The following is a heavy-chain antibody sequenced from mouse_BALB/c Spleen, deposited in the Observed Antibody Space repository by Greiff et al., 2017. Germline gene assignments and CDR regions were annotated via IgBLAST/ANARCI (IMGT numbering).Heavy chain of an antibody. Sequence: VKLMESGPGLVAPSQSLSITCTVSGFSLTSYGVHWVRQPPGKGLEWLGVIWAGGSTNYNSALMSRLSISKDNSKSQVFLKMNSLQTDDTAMYYCARDHYDGYYDAMDYWGQGTSVTVSS. CDR1: GFSLTSYG. CDR3: ARDHYDGYYDAMDY. D-gene: IGHD2-3*01. V-gene: IGHV2-9*02. CDR2: IWAGGST. J-gene: IGHJ4*01.